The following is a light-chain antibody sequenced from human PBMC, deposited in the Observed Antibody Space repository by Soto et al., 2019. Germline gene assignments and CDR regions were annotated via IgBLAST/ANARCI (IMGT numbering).Light chain of an antibody. V-gene: IGKV1-5*03. Sequence: DIQMTQSPSTLSASVGDRVTITCRASQSISSWLAWYQQKPGKAPKLPIYKASSLESGVPSRYRGSGSGTELTLTISSLQPHDFATYYCQQYNSYSRTSGQGTKVQVK. J-gene: IGKJ1*01. CDR2: KAS. CDR1: QSISSW. CDR3: QQYNSYSRT.